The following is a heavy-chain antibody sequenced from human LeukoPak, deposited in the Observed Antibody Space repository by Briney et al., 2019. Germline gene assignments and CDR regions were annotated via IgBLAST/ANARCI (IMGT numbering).Heavy chain of an antibody. Sequence: GGSLRLSCAASGFTFRDYTMNWVRQAPGKGLEWVSAISKSGTYIKYADSVKGRFTVSRDNAKNSLFLQMNSQRVEDTAVYYCSRDSLSSCGGDCYSGLDVWGQGTTVTVSS. CDR3: SRDSLSSCGGDCYSGLDV. J-gene: IGHJ6*02. CDR1: GFTFRDYT. D-gene: IGHD2-21*02. V-gene: IGHV3-21*01. CDR2: ISKSGTYI.